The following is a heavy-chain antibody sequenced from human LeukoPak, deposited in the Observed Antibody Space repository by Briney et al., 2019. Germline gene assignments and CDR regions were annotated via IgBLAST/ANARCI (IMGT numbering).Heavy chain of an antibody. CDR1: GVTFSSYA. CDR3: ASPSGGYCSSTSCYTNNWFDH. J-gene: IGHJ5*02. CDR2: IIPIFGTA. D-gene: IGHD2-2*02. V-gene: IGHV1-69*01. Sequence: SVKVSCKASGVTFSSYAISWVRQAPGQGLEWMGGIIPIFGTANYAQKLQGRVTITADESTSTAYMELSSLRSEDTAVYYCASPSGGYCSSTSCYTNNWFDHWGQGTLVTVSS.